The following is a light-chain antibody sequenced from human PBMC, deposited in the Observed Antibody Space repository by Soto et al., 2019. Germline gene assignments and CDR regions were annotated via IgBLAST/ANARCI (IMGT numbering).Light chain of an antibody. J-gene: IGKJ1*01. CDR2: GAS. CDR3: HHYCSSPVT. V-gene: IGKV3-20*01. CDR1: HSVSSSC. Sequence: PGPHTFSPGERPTLSCSARHSVSSSCLAWYQQKPGQAPRRLIYGASSRATGIPDRFSGSGSGTDFTLTICMLAPEYFAGYYYHHYCSSPVTFGQG.